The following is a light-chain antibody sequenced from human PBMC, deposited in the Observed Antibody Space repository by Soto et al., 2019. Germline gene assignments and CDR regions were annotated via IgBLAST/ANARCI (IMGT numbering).Light chain of an antibody. CDR1: QSINIY. V-gene: IGKV1-39*01. J-gene: IGKJ2*01. CDR2: GAS. CDR3: QQSYRSPYT. Sequence: QMTQSPSSLSASVGDRVTVTCRASQSINIYLNWYQQKPGKAPTLLIYGASSLQSGVPSRFRGGGSRTDFTLTISSLQPEDFATYYCQQSYRSPYTFGQGTKLEIK.